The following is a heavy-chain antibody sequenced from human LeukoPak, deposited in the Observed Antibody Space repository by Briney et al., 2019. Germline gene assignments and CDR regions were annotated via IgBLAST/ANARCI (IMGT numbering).Heavy chain of an antibody. Sequence: SETLSLTCTVSGGSISSYYWSWLRQPPGKGLEWIGYIYYSGSTNYNPSLKSRVTISVDTSKNQFSLKLSSVTAADTAVYYCARIAAAGRNYYYDYMDVWGKGTTVTVSS. D-gene: IGHD6-13*01. J-gene: IGHJ6*03. V-gene: IGHV4-59*01. CDR1: GGSISSYY. CDR3: ARIAAAGRNYYYDYMDV. CDR2: IYYSGST.